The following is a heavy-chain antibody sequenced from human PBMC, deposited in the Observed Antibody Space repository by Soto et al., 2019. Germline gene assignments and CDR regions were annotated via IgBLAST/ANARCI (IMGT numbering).Heavy chain of an antibody. J-gene: IGHJ5*02. V-gene: IGHV4-61*01. CDR3: ARGVITFGGARINWFDP. CDR1: GGSVSSGSYY. CDR2: IYYSGST. D-gene: IGHD3-16*01. Sequence: PSETLSLTCTASGGSVSSGSYYWSWIRQPPGKGLEWIGYIYYSGSTNYNPSLKSRVTISVDTPKNQFSLKLSSVTAADTAVYYCARGVITFGGARINWFDPWGQGTLVTVSS.